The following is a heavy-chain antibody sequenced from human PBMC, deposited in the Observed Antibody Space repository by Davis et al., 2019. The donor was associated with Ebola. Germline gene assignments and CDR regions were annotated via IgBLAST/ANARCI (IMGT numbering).Heavy chain of an antibody. CDR2: IRYDGSNK. V-gene: IGHV3-30*02. D-gene: IGHD3-16*01. J-gene: IGHJ4*02. CDR3: ARRGVMDY. Sequence: GESLKISCAASGFTVSSNYMSWVRQAPGKGLEWVAFIRYDGSNKYYADSVKGRFTISRDNSKNTLYLQMNSLRAEDTAVYYCARRGVMDYWGQGTLVTVSS. CDR1: GFTVSSNY.